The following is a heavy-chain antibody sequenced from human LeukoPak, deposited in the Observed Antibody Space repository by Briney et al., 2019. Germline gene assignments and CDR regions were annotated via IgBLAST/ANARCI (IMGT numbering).Heavy chain of an antibody. CDR1: GFTFSSYG. CDR2: IRYDGSNK. V-gene: IGHV3-30*02. Sequence: GGSLRLSCAASGFTFSSYGMHWVRQTPGKGLEWVAFIRYDGSNKYYADSVKGRFTISRDNSKNTLYLQMNSLRAEDTAVYYCANNKPGYRLGTGFGFDPWGQGTLVTVSS. D-gene: IGHD5-18*01. CDR3: ANNKPGYRLGTGFGFDP. J-gene: IGHJ5*02.